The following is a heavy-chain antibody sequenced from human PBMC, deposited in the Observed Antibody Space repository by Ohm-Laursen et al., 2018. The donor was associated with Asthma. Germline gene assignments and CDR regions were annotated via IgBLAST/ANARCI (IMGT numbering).Heavy chain of an antibody. Sequence: SLRLSCAASGYSFSLYSIHWVRQAPGKGLEWVASISTASTFIYYGDSVRSRFTTTRDNAKNLVYLQMDSLRVEDTALYYCARIGPEWELPGREYSLIQWGQGTLVTVSS. J-gene: IGHJ1*01. CDR2: ISTASTFI. D-gene: IGHD1-26*01. CDR1: GYSFSLYS. V-gene: IGHV3-21*01. CDR3: ARIGPEWELPGREYSLIQ.